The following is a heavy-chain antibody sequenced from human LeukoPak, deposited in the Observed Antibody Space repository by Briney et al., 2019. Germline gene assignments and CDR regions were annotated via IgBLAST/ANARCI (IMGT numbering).Heavy chain of an antibody. Sequence: SETLSLTCTVSGDSISSGDYYWSWIRQPPGKGLEWIGYIYDSGSTFHYNPSLKSRVNISVDTSKNQLSLRLSSVTDVDTAVYYCASTNCGSVSCYGANRFDPWGQGTLVTVSS. J-gene: IGHJ5*02. D-gene: IGHD2-2*01. CDR3: ASTNCGSVSCYGANRFDP. V-gene: IGHV4-30-4*08. CDR2: IYDSGST. CDR1: GDSISSGDYY.